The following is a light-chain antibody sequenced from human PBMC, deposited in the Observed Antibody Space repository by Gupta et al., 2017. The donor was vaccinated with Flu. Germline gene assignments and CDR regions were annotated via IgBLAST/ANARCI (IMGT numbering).Light chain of an antibody. Sequence: EIVLTQAPGTLSLSPGERATLPCRASPSVSSSYLAWYQQKPGHAPRLLIYGASSMATGIPDRFSGSGSGTDFTLTISRLEPEDFAVYYCQQYGSPEYTFGQGTKLEIK. CDR2: GAS. V-gene: IGKV3-20*01. CDR3: QQYGSPEYT. J-gene: IGKJ2*01. CDR1: PSVSSSY.